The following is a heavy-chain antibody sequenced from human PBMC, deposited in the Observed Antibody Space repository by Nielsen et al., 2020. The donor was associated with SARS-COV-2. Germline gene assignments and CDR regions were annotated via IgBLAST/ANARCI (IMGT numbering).Heavy chain of an antibody. J-gene: IGHJ4*02. Sequence: GESLKISCAASGFTFSSYWMHWVRQAPGKGLVWVSRINSDGSSTSYADSVKGRFTISGDNAKNTLYLQMNSLRAEDTAVYYCARDLSRGWFDYWGQGTLVTVSS. V-gene: IGHV3-74*01. CDR1: GFTFSSYW. CDR3: ARDLSRGWFDY. D-gene: IGHD6-19*01. CDR2: INSDGSST.